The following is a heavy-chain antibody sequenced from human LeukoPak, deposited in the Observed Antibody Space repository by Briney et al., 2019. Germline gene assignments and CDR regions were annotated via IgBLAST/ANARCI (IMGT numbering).Heavy chain of an antibody. J-gene: IGHJ3*02. CDR1: GGSISSGGYY. CDR2: IYYSGST. Sequence: SETLSLTCTVSGGSISSGGYYWSWIRQHPGKGLEWIGYIYYSGSTNYNPSLKSRVTISVDTSKNQFSLKLSSVTAADTAVYYCAREYHCGGDFYSGAFDIWGQGTMVTVSS. CDR3: AREYHCGGDFYSGAFDI. D-gene: IGHD2-21*02. V-gene: IGHV4-61*08.